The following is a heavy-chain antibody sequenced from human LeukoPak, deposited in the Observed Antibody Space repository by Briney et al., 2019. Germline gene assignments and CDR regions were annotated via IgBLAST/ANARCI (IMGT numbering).Heavy chain of an antibody. CDR3: ARYYYGSSGYYYFDY. Sequence: PSETLSLTCSVSGVSISNTNYYWSWIRQHPGEGLEWIGHIHYSGSTYYNPSLKSRISISVDTSKNHFSLKLSSVTAADTAVYYCARYYYGSSGYYYFDYWGRGTLVTVSS. J-gene: IGHJ4*02. D-gene: IGHD3-22*01. CDR1: GVSISNTNYY. CDR2: IHYSGST. V-gene: IGHV4-31*03.